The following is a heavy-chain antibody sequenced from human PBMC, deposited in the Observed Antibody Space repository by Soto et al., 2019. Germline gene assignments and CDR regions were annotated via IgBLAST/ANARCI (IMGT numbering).Heavy chain of an antibody. V-gene: IGHV1-18*01. CDR2: IRAYNGST. CDR3: ASSYYYGSGSYYTSYYYGMDV. J-gene: IGHJ6*02. CDR1: GYTFTSYG. D-gene: IGHD3-10*01. Sequence: GASVKVSCKASGYTFTSYGISCVRQAPGQGLEWMGRIRAYNGSTNYAQKLQGRVTMTRDTSTSTVYMKLSSLRSEDTAVYYCASSYYYGSGSYYTSYYYGMDVWGQGTTVTVSS.